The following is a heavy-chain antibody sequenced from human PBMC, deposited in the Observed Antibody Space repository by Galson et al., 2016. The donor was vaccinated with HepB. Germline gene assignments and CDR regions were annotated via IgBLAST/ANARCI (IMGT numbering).Heavy chain of an antibody. Sequence: SLRLSCAASGFTFDRYAMYWVRQAPGRGLECVAVISYDGSDKYYADSVKGRFTISRDNSKSMLYLQMSSLRSEDTAVYYCAGAWSPRAVANSPRDYWGQGTLVTVSS. J-gene: IGHJ4*02. D-gene: IGHD6-19*01. CDR3: AGAWSPRAVANSPRDY. V-gene: IGHV3-30*04. CDR1: GFTFDRYA. CDR2: ISYDGSDK.